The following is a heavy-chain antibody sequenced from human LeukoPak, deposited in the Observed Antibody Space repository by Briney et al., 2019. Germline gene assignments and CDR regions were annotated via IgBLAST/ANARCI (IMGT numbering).Heavy chain of an antibody. D-gene: IGHD5-12*01. CDR1: GGSISSYY. Sequence: PSETLSLTCSVSGGSISSYYWSWIRQPPGKGLEWIGSISYIGTTYYNPSLKSRVTISVDTSKNQFSLKLTSVTAADTAVYHCAGGYSAYEHWGQGTLVTVSP. J-gene: IGHJ1*01. CDR3: AGGYSAYEH. V-gene: IGHV4-59*05. CDR2: ISYIGTT.